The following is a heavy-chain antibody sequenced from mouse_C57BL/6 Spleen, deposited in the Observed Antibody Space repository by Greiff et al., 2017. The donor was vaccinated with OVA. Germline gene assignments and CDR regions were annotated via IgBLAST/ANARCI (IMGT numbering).Heavy chain of an antibody. CDR2: INPNNGGT. CDR1: GYTFTDYY. Sequence: EVQLQQSGPELVKPGASVKISCKASGYTFTDYYMNWVKQSHGKSLEWIGDINPNNGGTSYNQKFKGKATLTVDKSSSTAYMGLRSLTSEDSEVYYCARELGHYAMDYWGQGTSVTVSS. V-gene: IGHV1-26*01. CDR3: ARELGHYAMDY. J-gene: IGHJ4*01. D-gene: IGHD4-1*01.